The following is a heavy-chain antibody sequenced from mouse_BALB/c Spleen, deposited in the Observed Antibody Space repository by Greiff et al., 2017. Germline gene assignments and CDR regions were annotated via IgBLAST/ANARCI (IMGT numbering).Heavy chain of an antibody. D-gene: IGHD2-1*01. CDR3: TRDVGNYGGYAMDY. Sequence: EVKLVESGGGLVKPGGSLKLSCAASGFTFSSYTMSWVRQTPEKRLEWVATISSGGSYTYYPDSVKGRFTISRDNAKNTLYLQMSSLKSEDTAMYYCTRDVGNYGGYAMDYWGQGTSVTVSS. CDR2: ISSGGSYT. V-gene: IGHV5-6-4*01. CDR1: GFTFSSYT. J-gene: IGHJ4*01.